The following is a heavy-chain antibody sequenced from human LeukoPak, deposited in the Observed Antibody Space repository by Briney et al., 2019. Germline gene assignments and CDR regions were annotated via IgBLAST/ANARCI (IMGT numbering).Heavy chain of an antibody. Sequence: PSQTLSLACTVSGGSISSGNYYWSWLRQPAGTGLEYVGRIYTTGSTNYNPSLKSRVTILLDTSKNQFSLKLSSVTAADTAVYYCARGVYSGSPNWFDTRGQGTLVTVSS. CDR2: IYTTGST. CDR1: GGSISSGNYY. CDR3: ARGVYSGSPNWFDT. D-gene: IGHD1-26*01. V-gene: IGHV4-61*02. J-gene: IGHJ5*02.